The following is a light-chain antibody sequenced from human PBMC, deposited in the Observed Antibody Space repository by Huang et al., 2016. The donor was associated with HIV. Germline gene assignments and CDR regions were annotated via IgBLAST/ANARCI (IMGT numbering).Light chain of an antibody. CDR1: QSVGSF. CDR2: DAS. J-gene: IGKJ3*01. Sequence: EIVLTQSPATLSLSPGESATLSCRASQSVGSFLAWYQQKPGQAPILLIYDASYRATGIPARFSGSGSGTDFTLTISSLEPEDFAVYYCQQRTYSFTFGPGTKVD. V-gene: IGKV3-11*01. CDR3: QQRTYSFT.